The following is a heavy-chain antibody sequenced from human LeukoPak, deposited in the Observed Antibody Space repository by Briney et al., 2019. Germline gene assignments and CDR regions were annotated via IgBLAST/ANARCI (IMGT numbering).Heavy chain of an antibody. CDR1: GGSISSSSYY. CDR2: IYYSGST. J-gene: IGHJ6*03. Sequence: PSETLSLTCTVSGGSISSSSYYWGWIRQPPGKGLEWIGSIYYSGSTYYNPSLKSRVTISVDTSKNQFSLKLSSVTAADTAVYYCARLGYYYGSGNFEDYYYYYMDVWGKGTTVTISS. V-gene: IGHV4-39*01. D-gene: IGHD3-10*01. CDR3: ARLGYYYGSGNFEDYYYYYMDV.